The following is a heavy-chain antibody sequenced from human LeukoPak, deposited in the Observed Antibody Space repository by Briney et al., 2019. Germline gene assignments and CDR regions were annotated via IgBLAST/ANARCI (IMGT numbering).Heavy chain of an antibody. Sequence: GSLRLSCTASGFTFSSYWMSWVRQAPGKGLEWVANIKQDGSEKYYVDSVKGRFTISRDNAKNSLYLQMNSLRAEDTAVYYCARLRGYSYGLRGGYFDYWGQGTLVTVSS. CDR1: GFTFSSYW. J-gene: IGHJ4*02. CDR2: IKQDGSEK. D-gene: IGHD5-12*01. V-gene: IGHV3-7*01. CDR3: ARLRGYSYGLRGGYFDY.